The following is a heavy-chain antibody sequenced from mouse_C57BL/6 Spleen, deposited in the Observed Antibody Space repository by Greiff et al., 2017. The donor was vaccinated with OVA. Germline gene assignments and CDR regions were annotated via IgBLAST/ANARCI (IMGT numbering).Heavy chain of an antibody. J-gene: IGHJ2*01. Sequence: DVQLQESGPGLVKPSQSLSLTCSASGYSITSGYYWNWIRQSPRNKLEWMGYIRYDGSNNYNPSLKNRTSITRDTSSNPSYLKLNSLTTEDTATSDCARVEALYCGSGGYCYFDYWGQGTTLTVSS. CDR1: GYSITSGYY. CDR2: IRYDGSN. D-gene: IGHD1-1*01. CDR3: ARVEALYCGSGGYCYFDY. V-gene: IGHV3-6*01.